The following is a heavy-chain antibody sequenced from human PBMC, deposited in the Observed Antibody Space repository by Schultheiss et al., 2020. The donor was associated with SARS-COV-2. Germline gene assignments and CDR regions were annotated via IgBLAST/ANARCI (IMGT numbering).Heavy chain of an antibody. CDR1: GFTFSSYA. CDR2: ISYDGTIT. J-gene: IGHJ6*02. D-gene: IGHD6-13*01. CDR3: ARDQRNSSSWYFSHYYYYYGMDV. V-gene: IGHV3-30*03. Sequence: GGSLRLSCAASGFTFSSYAMSWVRQAPGKGLEWMATISYDGTITYYADSVKGRFTISRDNSKNTLNLEMNSLRAEDTAVYYCARDQRNSSSWYFSHYYYYYGMDVWGQGTTVTVAS.